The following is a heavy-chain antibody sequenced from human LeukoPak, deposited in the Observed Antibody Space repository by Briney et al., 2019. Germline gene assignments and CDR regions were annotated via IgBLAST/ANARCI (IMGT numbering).Heavy chain of an antibody. CDR1: GGSISSGSHY. D-gene: IGHD3-9*01. CDR2: IYTSGST. Sequence: PSQTLSLTCTVSGGSISSGSHYWRWIRQPAGTGLEWIGRIYTSGSTNYNPSLKSRVTISVDTSKNQFSLKLSSVTAADTAVYYCASQCYDILTGYYTGKYYFDYWGQGTLVTVSS. J-gene: IGHJ4*02. CDR3: ASQCYDILTGYYTGKYYFDY. V-gene: IGHV4-61*02.